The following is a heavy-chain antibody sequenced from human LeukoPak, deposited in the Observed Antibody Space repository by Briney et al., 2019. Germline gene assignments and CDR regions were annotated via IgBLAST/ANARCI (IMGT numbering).Heavy chain of an antibody. CDR3: ARDQYYYDSSGYCREYFQH. CDR1: GFTFAAYG. CDR2: INWNGVST. Sequence: RPGGSLRLACAASGFTFAAYGMSWVSQAPGKGLEWGSGINWNGVSTGYADSVKARFTISRDNDKNSLYLQMNSLRAEDTALYYCARDQYYYDSSGYCREYFQHWGQGTLVTVSS. V-gene: IGHV3-20*04. D-gene: IGHD3-22*01. J-gene: IGHJ1*01.